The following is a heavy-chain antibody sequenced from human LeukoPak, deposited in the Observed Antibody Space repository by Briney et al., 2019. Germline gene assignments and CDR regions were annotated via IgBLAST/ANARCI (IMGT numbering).Heavy chain of an antibody. J-gene: IGHJ5*02. CDR2: ISSSSSTI. Sequence: GGSLRLSCAASGFTFSSYSMNWVRQAPGKGLEWVSYISSSSSTIYYADSVKGRFTISRDNAKNSLYLQMNSLRAEDTAVYYCASLTYYDFWSGYSFDPWGQGTLVTVSS. D-gene: IGHD3-3*01. CDR1: GFTFSSYS. V-gene: IGHV3-48*04. CDR3: ASLTYYDFWSGYSFDP.